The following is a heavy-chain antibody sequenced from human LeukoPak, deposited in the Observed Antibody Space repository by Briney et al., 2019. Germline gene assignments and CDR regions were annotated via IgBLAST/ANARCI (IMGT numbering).Heavy chain of an antibody. V-gene: IGHV4-39*01. CDR1: GGSISNNIYY. D-gene: IGHD4-11*01. CDR2: IHHSGST. J-gene: IGHJ4*02. Sequence: PSETLSLTCTVSGGSISNNIYYWNWIRQPPGKGLEWIGSIHHSGSTYYNPSLKSRASIIADTAKNQFSLKLSSVTAADTAVYYCARHGGTRVTLVEVYYFDYWGQGTLVTVSS. CDR3: ARHGGTRVTLVEVYYFDY.